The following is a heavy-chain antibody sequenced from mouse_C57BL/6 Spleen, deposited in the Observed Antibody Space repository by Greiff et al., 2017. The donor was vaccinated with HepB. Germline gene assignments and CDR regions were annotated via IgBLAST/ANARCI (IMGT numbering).Heavy chain of an antibody. J-gene: IGHJ3*01. CDR3: TRKDPFAY. Sequence: VKLMESGAELVRPGASVTLSCKASGYTFTDYEMHWVKQTPVHGLEWIGAIDPETGGTAYNQKFKGKAILTADKSSSTAYMELRSLTSEDSAVYYCTRKDPFAYWGQGTLVTVSA. CDR1: GYTFTDYE. CDR2: IDPETGGT. V-gene: IGHV1-15*01.